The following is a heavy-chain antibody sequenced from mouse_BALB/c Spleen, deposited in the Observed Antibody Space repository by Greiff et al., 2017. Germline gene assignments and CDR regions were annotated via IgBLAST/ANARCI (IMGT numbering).Heavy chain of an antibody. J-gene: IGHJ1*01. D-gene: IGHD1-1*01. CDR3: ARQRTAVVAAKYFDV. V-gene: IGHV5-6-2*01. Sequence: EVKLQESGGGLVKLGGSLKLSCAASGFTFSSYYMSWVRQTPEKRLELVAAINSNGGSTYYPDTVKGRFTISRDNAKNTLYLQMSSLKSEDTALYYCARQRTAVVAAKYFDVWGAGTTVTVSS. CDR2: INSNGGST. CDR1: GFTFSSYY.